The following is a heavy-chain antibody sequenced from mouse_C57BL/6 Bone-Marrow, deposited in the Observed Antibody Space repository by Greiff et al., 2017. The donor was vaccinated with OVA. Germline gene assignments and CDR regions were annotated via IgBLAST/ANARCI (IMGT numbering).Heavy chain of an antibody. V-gene: IGHV1-55*01. D-gene: IGHD1-3*01. CDR1: GYTFTRYW. Sequence: QVQLKQPGAELVKPGASVKMSCKASGYTFTRYWITWVKQRPGQGLEWIGDIYPGSGSTNYNEKFKSKATLTVDTSSSTAYMQLSSLTSEDSAVYYCARQWDWYFDVWGTGTTVTVSS. J-gene: IGHJ1*03. CDR3: ARQWDWYFDV. CDR2: IYPGSGST.